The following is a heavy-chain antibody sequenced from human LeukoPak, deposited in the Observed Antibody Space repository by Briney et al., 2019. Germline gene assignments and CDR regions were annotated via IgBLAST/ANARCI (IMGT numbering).Heavy chain of an antibody. J-gene: IGHJ3*01. Sequence: GGSLGLSCAASGFTFSMYWMSWVRQAPGKGLEWVANIKQDGSERNYVDSVKGRFTISRDNAKNSLYLQMNSLRVEDTAIYYCAAGGGAFNVWGQGTMVTVSS. CDR3: AAGGGAFNV. CDR1: GFTFSMYW. D-gene: IGHD3-16*01. V-gene: IGHV3-7*01. CDR2: IKQDGSER.